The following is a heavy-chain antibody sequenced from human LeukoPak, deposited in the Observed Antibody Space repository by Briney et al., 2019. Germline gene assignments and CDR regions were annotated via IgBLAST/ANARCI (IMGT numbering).Heavy chain of an antibody. CDR3: ARGYWAHGVNV. D-gene: IGHD6-13*01. Sequence: SETLSLTCTVSGGSLTGYYWSWIRQPPGEGLEWIGYIFYSGNTNYNPSLKSRLTISVDTSGNQFSLKVNSVTPEDTAVYYCARGYWAHGVNVWGPGTTVTVSS. J-gene: IGHJ6*02. CDR2: IFYSGNT. CDR1: GGSLTGYY. V-gene: IGHV4-59*12.